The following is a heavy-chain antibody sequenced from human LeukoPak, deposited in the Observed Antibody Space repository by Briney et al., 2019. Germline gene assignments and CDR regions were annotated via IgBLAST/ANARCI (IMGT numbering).Heavy chain of an antibody. CDR3: AREVDNLAGLGAFDI. CDR2: INHSGST. CDR1: GGSFSGYY. V-gene: IGHV4-34*01. D-gene: IGHD1-14*01. Sequence: SETLSLTCAVYGGSFSGYYWSWIRQPPGTGLEWIGEINHSGSTNYNPSLKSRVTISVDTSKNQFSLKLSSVTAADTAVYYCAREVDNLAGLGAFDIWGQGTMVTVSS. J-gene: IGHJ3*02.